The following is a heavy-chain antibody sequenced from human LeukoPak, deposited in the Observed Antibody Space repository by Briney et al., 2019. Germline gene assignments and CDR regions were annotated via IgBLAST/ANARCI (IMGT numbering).Heavy chain of an antibody. D-gene: IGHD3-10*01. Sequence: SETLSLTCAVYGGSFSGYYWSWIRQPPGKGLEWIGYIYYSGSTNYNPSLKSRVTISVDTSKNQFSLKLSSVTAADTAVYYCARAYVGPDAFDIWGQGTMVTVSS. CDR2: IYYSGST. CDR1: GGSFSGYY. J-gene: IGHJ3*02. CDR3: ARAYVGPDAFDI. V-gene: IGHV4-59*01.